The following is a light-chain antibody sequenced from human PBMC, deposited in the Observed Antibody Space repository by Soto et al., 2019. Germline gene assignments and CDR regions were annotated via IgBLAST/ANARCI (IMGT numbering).Light chain of an antibody. V-gene: IGLV2-14*01. CDR2: EVS. Sequence: ALAQPASVSGSPGQSITISCTGTSRDVGGYDYVSWYQQHPGKAPKLMVSEVSNRPSGVSDRFSGSKSGNTASLTISGLQAEDEADYYCSSYTSSTTQVFGTGTKVTVL. CDR1: SRDVGGYDY. CDR3: SSYTSSTTQV. J-gene: IGLJ1*01.